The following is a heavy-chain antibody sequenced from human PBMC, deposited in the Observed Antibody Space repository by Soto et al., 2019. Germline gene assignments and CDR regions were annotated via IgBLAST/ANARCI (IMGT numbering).Heavy chain of an antibody. CDR2: IIPIFGTA. J-gene: IGHJ6*02. D-gene: IGHD6-13*01. CDR1: GGTFSSYA. V-gene: IGHV1-69*06. Sequence: SVKVYFKASGGTFSSYAISWVRQAPGQGLEWMGGIIPIFGTANYAQKFQGRVTITADKSASTAYMELSSLRSEDTAVYYCARAGSGSSWYRSSRYYGMDVWGQGTTVTVSS. CDR3: ARAGSGSSWYRSSRYYGMDV.